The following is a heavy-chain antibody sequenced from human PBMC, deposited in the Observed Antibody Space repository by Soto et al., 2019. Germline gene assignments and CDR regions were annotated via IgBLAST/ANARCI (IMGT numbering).Heavy chain of an antibody. J-gene: IGHJ5*02. CDR1: GGSISSSSYY. CDR2: IYYSGST. V-gene: IGHV4-39*01. Sequence: QLQLQESGPGLVKPSETLSLTCTVSGGSISSSSYYWGWIRQPPGKGLEWIGSIYYSGSTYYNPSLKSRVTISVDTSKTQFSLKLSSVTAADTAVYYCARGRIAAAGVNWFDPWGQGTLVTVSS. CDR3: ARGRIAAAGVNWFDP. D-gene: IGHD6-13*01.